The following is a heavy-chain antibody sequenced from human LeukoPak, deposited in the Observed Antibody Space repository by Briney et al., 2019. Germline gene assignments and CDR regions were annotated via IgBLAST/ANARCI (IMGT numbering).Heavy chain of an antibody. CDR1: GFTFNSYP. D-gene: IGHD3-10*01. Sequence: SGGSLRLSCAASGFTFNSYPMNWVRQAPGKGLEWVSSISSSSGYISYADSLKGRFTISRDSAKNSLYLQMNSLRAEDTAVYYCARSSGLYYYYGMDVWGQGTTVTVSS. V-gene: IGHV3-21*01. CDR3: ARSSGLYYYYGMDV. J-gene: IGHJ6*02. CDR2: ISSSSGYI.